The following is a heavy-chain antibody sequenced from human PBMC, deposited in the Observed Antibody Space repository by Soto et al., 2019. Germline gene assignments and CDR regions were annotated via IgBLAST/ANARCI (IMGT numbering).Heavy chain of an antibody. D-gene: IGHD5-12*01. J-gene: IGHJ4*02. CDR2: ISANLGIA. CDR1: GGTFGSYT. Sequence: SVKVSCQASGGTFGSYTISWVRQAPGQGLEWMGRISANLGIANYAQKLQGRVTITADKSTSTAYMELRSLRSDDTAVYYCARLSRDGYNFYWGQGTLVTVSS. CDR3: ARLSRDGYNFY. V-gene: IGHV1-69*02.